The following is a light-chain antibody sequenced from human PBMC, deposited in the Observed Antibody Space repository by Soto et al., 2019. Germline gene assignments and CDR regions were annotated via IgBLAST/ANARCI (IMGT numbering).Light chain of an antibody. CDR3: QQYVSFPLT. V-gene: IGKV3-20*01. CDR2: GAS. Sequence: EIVLTQSPGTLSLSPGERATLSCRASQSVSSSYLAWYQQKPGQAPRLLIYGASSRATGIPDRFSGSGSGTDFTLTISRLEPEDFAVYYCQQYVSFPLTFGGGTKVDIK. CDR1: QSVSSSY. J-gene: IGKJ4*01.